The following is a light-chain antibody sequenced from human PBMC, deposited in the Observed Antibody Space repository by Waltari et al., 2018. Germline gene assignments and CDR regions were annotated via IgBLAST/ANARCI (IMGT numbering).Light chain of an antibody. CDR1: ESVRRT. J-gene: IGKJ1*01. Sequence: EIVLMQSPGTLSLSPGERATLSCRASESVRRTLAWYQQKPGQAPRLVIYDASSRATGIPDRFSGSESGTDFSLTISRLEAEDFAVYYCQKYGTLPATFGQGTKVEVK. CDR2: DAS. V-gene: IGKV3-20*01. CDR3: QKYGTLPAT.